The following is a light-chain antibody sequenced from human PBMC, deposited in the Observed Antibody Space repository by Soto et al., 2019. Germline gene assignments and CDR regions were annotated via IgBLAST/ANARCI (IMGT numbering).Light chain of an antibody. CDR3: QSYDSSLSGSI. Sequence: CTGSSSNIGAGYDVHWYQQLPGTAPKLLIYGNSHRPSGVPDRFSGSTSGTSASLAITGLQAEDEADYYCQSYDSSLSGSIIGGGTQLTVL. CDR2: GNS. CDR1: SSNIGAGYD. J-gene: IGLJ7*01. V-gene: IGLV1-40*01.